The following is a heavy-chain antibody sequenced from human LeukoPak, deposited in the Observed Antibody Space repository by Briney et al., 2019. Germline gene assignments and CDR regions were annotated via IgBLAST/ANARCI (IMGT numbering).Heavy chain of an antibody. D-gene: IGHD2-21*01. J-gene: IGHJ4*02. CDR1: GFTFSRYW. CDR2: IKQDGGAE. CDR3: ARQSRPIIVPGGGIDY. V-gene: IGHV3-7*01. Sequence: GGSLRLSCAASGFTFSRYWMNWVRQAPGKGLEWVANIKQDGGAENYVDSVKGRFTVSRDNAKNSLYLQMNSLRADDTAVYYCARQSRPIIVPGGGIDYWGQGIPVTVSS.